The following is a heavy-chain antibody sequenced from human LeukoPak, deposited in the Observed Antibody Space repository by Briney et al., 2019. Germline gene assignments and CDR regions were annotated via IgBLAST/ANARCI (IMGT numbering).Heavy chain of an antibody. CDR3: ARDSGSYYFDY. CDR2: IYYIGST. J-gene: IGHJ4*02. V-gene: IGHV4-39*07. CDR1: GGSISSNNYY. D-gene: IGHD1-26*01. Sequence: SETLSLTCTVSGGSISSNNYYWGCIRQPPGKGLEWIGSIYYIGSTYYNPSLKSRVTISVDTSKNQFSLKLSSVTAADTAVYYCARDSGSYYFDYWGQGTLVTVSS.